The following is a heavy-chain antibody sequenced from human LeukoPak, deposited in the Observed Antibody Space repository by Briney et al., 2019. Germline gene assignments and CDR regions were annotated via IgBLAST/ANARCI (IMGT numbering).Heavy chain of an antibody. CDR3: TRDGARVPAATNYFDY. Sequence: GGSLRLSCTASGFTFGDYAMSWVRQAPGKGLEWVGFIRSKAYGGTTEYAASVKGRFTISRDDSKSIAYLQMNSLKTEDTAVYYCTRDGARVPAATNYFDYWGQGTLVTVSS. CDR2: IRSKAYGGTT. V-gene: IGHV3-49*04. CDR1: GFTFGDYA. J-gene: IGHJ4*02. D-gene: IGHD2-2*01.